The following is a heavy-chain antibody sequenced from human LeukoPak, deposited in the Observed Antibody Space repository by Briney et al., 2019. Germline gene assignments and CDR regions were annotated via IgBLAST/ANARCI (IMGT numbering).Heavy chain of an antibody. J-gene: IGHJ4*02. CDR1: GGSFSGYY. CDR2: INHSGST. CDR3: ASRGRAGDY. Sequence: SETLSLTCAVYGGSFSGYYWSWLRQPPGKGPEWIGEINHSGSTNHNPSLKSRVTISVDTSKNQFSLKLSSVTAADTAVYYCASRGRAGDYWGQGTLVTVSS. D-gene: IGHD3-10*01. V-gene: IGHV4-34*01.